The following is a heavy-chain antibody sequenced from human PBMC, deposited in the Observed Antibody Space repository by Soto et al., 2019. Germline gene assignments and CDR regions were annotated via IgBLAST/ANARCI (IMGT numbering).Heavy chain of an antibody. J-gene: IGHJ3*02. Sequence: GGSLRLSCAASGFTFSSYAMSWVRQAPGKGLEWVSAISGSGGSTYYADSVKGRFTISRDNSKNTPYLQMNSLRAEDTAVYYCAKDPDCSGGSCYVLAFDIWGQGTMVTVSS. V-gene: IGHV3-23*01. D-gene: IGHD2-15*01. CDR1: GFTFSSYA. CDR2: ISGSGGST. CDR3: AKDPDCSGGSCYVLAFDI.